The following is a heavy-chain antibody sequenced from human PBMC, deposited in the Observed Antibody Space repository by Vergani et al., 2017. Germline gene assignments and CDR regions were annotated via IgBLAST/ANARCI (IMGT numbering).Heavy chain of an antibody. D-gene: IGHD6-19*01. CDR3: ARIGYSSGWYLFDY. CDR2: INAGNGNT. CDR1: GYTFTSYA. Sequence: VQLVQSGAEVQKPGASVQVSCKASGYTFTSYAMHWVRQAPGQRLEWMGWINAGNGNTKYSQKFQGRVTITRDTSASTAYMELSSLRAEDTAGYYCARIGYSSGWYLFDYWGQGTLVTVSS. J-gene: IGHJ4*02. V-gene: IGHV1-3*01.